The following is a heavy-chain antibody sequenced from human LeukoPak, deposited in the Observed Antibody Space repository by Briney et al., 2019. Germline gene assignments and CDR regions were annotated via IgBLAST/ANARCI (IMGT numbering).Heavy chain of an antibody. CDR2: FSNSGET. Sequence: PGGSLRLSCAASGFTFSTYAMAWVRQAPGKGLEWVSAFSNSGETHYADSVKGRFTISRDNSKNTLYLQMNSLRADDTALYCCAKDLRLSVGTSPFDYWGQGTLVTVSS. D-gene: IGHD4-23*01. J-gene: IGHJ4*02. V-gene: IGHV3-23*01. CDR3: AKDLRLSVGTSPFDY. CDR1: GFTFSTYA.